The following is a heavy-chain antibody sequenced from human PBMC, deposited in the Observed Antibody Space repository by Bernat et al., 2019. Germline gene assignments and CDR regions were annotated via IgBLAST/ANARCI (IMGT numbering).Heavy chain of an antibody. V-gene: IGHV3-74*03. CDR1: GFNFGYYW. J-gene: IGHJ3*01. D-gene: IGHD3-16*01. CDR3: ARGDWEAFDL. Sequence: EVKLVESGGGIVQPGGSLRLSCAASGFNFGYYWMHWVRQAPGKGLVWVARVHSDASATSYADPVKGRFTISRDNANDMLYLQMNRLRVEDTAVYYCARGDWEAFDLWGEGTMITVSS. CDR2: VHSDASAT.